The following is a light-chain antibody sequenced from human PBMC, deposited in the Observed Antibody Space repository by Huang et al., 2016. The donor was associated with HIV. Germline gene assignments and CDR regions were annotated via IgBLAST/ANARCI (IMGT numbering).Light chain of an antibody. CDR2: GAS. V-gene: IGKV3-11*01. J-gene: IGKJ2*01. Sequence: EIVLTQSPATLSLSPGERATLSCRASQSVSSDLDWYQQKAGQASRLLIYGASNRATGIPARFSGRGAGTDFTLTISSLEPEDFAVYYCQQRSDWPRTFGQGTKLEIK. CDR3: QQRSDWPRT. CDR1: QSVSSD.